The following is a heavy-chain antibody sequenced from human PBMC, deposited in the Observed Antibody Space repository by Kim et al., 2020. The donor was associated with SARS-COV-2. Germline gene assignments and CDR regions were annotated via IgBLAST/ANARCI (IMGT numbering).Heavy chain of an antibody. Sequence: SETLSLTCAVYGGSFSGYYWSWIRQPPGKGLEWIGEINHSGSTNYNPSLKSRVTISVDTSKNQFSLKLSSVTAADTAVYYCARFGGYYYDSSGQWGDPSGAPYGMDVWGQGTTVTVSS. CDR2: INHSGST. V-gene: IGHV4-34*01. D-gene: IGHD3-22*01. J-gene: IGHJ6*02. CDR1: GGSFSGYY. CDR3: ARFGGYYYDSSGQWGDPSGAPYGMDV.